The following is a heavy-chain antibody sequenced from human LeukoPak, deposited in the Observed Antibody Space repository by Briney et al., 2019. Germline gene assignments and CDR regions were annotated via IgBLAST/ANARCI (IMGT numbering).Heavy chain of an antibody. CDR3: ARSLSYGLDV. J-gene: IGHJ6*02. V-gene: IGHV4-59*01. CDR2: IYYSGST. Sequence: SETLSLTCTVSGGSISSYYWSWLRQPPGKGLEWIGYIYYSGSTNYNPSLKSRVTISVDTSKNQFSLKLSSVTAADTAVYYCARSLSYGLDVWGQGTTVTVSS. CDR1: GGSISSYY.